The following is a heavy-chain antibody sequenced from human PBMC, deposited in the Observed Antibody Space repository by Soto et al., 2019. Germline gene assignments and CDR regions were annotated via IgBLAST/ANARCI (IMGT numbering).Heavy chain of an antibody. D-gene: IGHD3-3*01. CDR2: IYPSDSDT. V-gene: IGHV5-51*01. Sequence: GESLKISCEGSGYSLTTHWINWVRQMPGKGLELMGIIYPSDSDTRYRPSFQGQVTISADKSISSAYLQWSSLRASDTAMYYCARGGVSTRTFDYWGQGTPVTVSS. CDR3: ARGGVSTRTFDY. J-gene: IGHJ4*02. CDR1: GYSLTTHW.